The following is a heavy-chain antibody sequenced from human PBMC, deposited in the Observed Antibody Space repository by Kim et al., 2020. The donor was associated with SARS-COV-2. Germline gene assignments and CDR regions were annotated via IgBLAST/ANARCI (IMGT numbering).Heavy chain of an antibody. J-gene: IGHJ4*02. D-gene: IGHD3-3*01. Sequence: SLKSRVTISVDTSQNQFSLKLSSVTAAGTAVYYCARGRITIFGVVTEFDYWGQGTLVTVSS. CDR3: ARGRITIFGVVTEFDY. V-gene: IGHV4-31*02.